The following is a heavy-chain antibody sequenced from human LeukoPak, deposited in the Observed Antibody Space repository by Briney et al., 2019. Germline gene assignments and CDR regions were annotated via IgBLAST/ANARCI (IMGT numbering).Heavy chain of an antibody. CDR2: IYHSGST. V-gene: IGHV4-38-2*02. J-gene: IGHJ4*02. CDR3: ARWCSSTSCYTFDY. Sequence: SETLSLTCTVSGYSISSGYYWGWIWQPPGKGLEWIGSIYHSGSTYYNPSLKSRVTKSVDTSKNQFSLKLSSVTAADTAVYYCARWCSSTSCYTFDYWGQGTLVTVSS. D-gene: IGHD2-2*01. CDR1: GYSISSGYY.